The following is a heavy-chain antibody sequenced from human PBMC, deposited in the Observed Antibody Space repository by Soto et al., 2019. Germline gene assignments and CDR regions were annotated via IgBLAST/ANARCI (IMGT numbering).Heavy chain of an antibody. Sequence: ASVKVSCKASGYTFTGYYMHWVRQAPGQGLEWMGWINPNSGGTSYAPKFQGWVTMTRETSISTAYIELSRLRSDDTPVYYCARVERMNYGIDVRSQGTRVTAAS. V-gene: IGHV1-2*04. J-gene: IGHJ6*02. CDR3: ARVERMNYGIDV. CDR1: GYTFTGYY. D-gene: IGHD2-15*01. CDR2: INPNSGGT.